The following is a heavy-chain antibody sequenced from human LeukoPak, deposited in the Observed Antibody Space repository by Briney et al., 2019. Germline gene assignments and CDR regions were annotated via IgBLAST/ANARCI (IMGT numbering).Heavy chain of an antibody. CDR3: HVNGGAFDI. D-gene: IGHD3-10*01. Sequence: GGSLRLSCAASGFTFSSYGMHWVRQAPGKGLEWVAFIRYDGSNKYYADSVKGRFTISRDNSKNTLYLQMNSLRAEDTAVYRGHVNGGAFDIWGQGTMVTVSS. CDR2: IRYDGSNK. V-gene: IGHV3-30*02. J-gene: IGHJ3*02. CDR1: GFTFSSYG.